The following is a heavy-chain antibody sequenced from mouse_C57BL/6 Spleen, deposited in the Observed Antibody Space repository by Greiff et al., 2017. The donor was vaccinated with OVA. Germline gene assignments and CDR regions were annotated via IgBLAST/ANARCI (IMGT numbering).Heavy chain of an antibody. V-gene: IGHV14-3*01. J-gene: IGHJ3*01. CDR1: GFNIKNTY. D-gene: IGHD2-1*01. CDR2: IDPANGNT. CDR3: ARGGNYSLSWFAY. Sequence: EVQLQQSVAELVRPGASVKLSCTASGFNIKNTYMHWVKQRPEQGPEWIGRIDPANGNTKYAPKFQGKATITADPSSNTAYLQLSSLTSEDTAIYYCARGGNYSLSWFAYWGQGTLVTVSA.